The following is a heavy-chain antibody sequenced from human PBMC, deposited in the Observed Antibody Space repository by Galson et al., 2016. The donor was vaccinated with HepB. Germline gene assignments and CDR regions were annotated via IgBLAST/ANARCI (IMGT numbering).Heavy chain of an antibody. J-gene: IGHJ6*02. V-gene: IGHV1-3*01. CDR1: GYTFTNYA. Sequence: SVKVSCKASGYTFTNYAIHWVRQAPGQRLEWMGWINADNGDTKFSQRFQGRVTITRDTSANTAYMDLSSLRSEDMAVYYCARDLTDASYYTMDVWGLGTTVTVSS. CDR2: INADNGDT. D-gene: IGHD3-16*01. CDR3: ARDLTDASYYTMDV.